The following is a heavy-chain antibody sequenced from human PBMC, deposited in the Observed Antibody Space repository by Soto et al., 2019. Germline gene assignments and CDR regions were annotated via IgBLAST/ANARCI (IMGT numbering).Heavy chain of an antibody. CDR1: GFTFSSYA. CDR3: AKEGEMATIAYLFDY. Sequence: EVQLLESGGGLVQPGGSLRLSCAASGFTFSSYAMSWVRQAPGKGLEWVAAISGSGGSTYYADSVKGRFTISRDNSKNTLYLQMNSLRAEDTDVYYCAKEGEMATIAYLFDYWGQGTLVTVSS. J-gene: IGHJ4*02. V-gene: IGHV3-23*01. D-gene: IGHD5-12*01. CDR2: ISGSGGST.